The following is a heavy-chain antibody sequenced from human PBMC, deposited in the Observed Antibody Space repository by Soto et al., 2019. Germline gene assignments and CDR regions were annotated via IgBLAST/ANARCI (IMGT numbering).Heavy chain of an antibody. D-gene: IGHD3-3*01. V-gene: IGHV3-15*07. J-gene: IGHJ4*02. Sequence: EVQLVESGGGLVKPGGSLRLSCAASGFTFSNAWMNWVRQAPGKGLEWVGRIKSKTDGETTDYAAPVKGRFTISRDDSKNTLYLQMNSLKTNDTAVYYCTTLGCTIFGVVIDYWGQGTLVTVSS. CDR1: GFTFSNAW. CDR3: TTLGCTIFGVVIDY. CDR2: IKSKTDGETT.